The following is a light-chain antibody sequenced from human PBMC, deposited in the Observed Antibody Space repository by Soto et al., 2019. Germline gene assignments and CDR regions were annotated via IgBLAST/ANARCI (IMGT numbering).Light chain of an antibody. CDR2: GNS. Sequence: QSVLTQPPSVSGAPGQRVTISCTGSTSNIGTGYDVHWYQQLPGTAPKLLIYGNSKRPSGVPDRISGSKSGNTASLTISGLQAEDEADYFCCSYAGTYTWVFGGGTQLTVL. CDR3: CSYAGTYTWV. J-gene: IGLJ3*02. V-gene: IGLV1-40*01. CDR1: TSNIGTGYD.